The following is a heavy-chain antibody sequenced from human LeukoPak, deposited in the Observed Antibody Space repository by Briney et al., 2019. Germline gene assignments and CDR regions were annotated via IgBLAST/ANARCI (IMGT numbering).Heavy chain of an antibody. CDR3: ARDGQWPGMDV. CDR2: IYYSGST. J-gene: IGHJ6*04. Sequence: SETLSLTCTVSGGSISSSSYYWGWIRQPPGKGLEWIGYIYYSGSTNYNPSLKSRVTISVDTSKNQFSLKLSSVTAADTAVYYCARDGQWPGMDVWGKGTTVTVSS. V-gene: IGHV4-61*01. CDR1: GGSISSSSYY. D-gene: IGHD6-19*01.